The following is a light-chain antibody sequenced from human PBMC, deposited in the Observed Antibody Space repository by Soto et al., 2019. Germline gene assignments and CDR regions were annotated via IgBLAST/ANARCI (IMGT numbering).Light chain of an antibody. CDR1: QTISTY. J-gene: IGKJ2*01. Sequence: DIQMTQSPSSLSASVGDRVMITCRASQTISTYLNWYQQKPGTAPKLLIYDASTLQSGVPSRFSGSGSGTDFTLTISNLQPEDFANFYCLQSLRRPMYTYGKGTKVDIX. CDR3: LQSLRRPMYT. V-gene: IGKV1-39*01. CDR2: DAS.